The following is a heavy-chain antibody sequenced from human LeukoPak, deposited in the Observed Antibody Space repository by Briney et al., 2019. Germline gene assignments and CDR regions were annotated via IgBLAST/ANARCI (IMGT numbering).Heavy chain of an antibody. V-gene: IGHV4-34*01. D-gene: IGHD3-22*01. Sequence: SETLSLTCAVYGGSFSGYYWSWIRQPPGKGLEWIGEINHSGSTNYNPSLKSRVTISVDTSKNQFSLKLSSVTAADTAVYYCARQVDSSGYYCHFDYWGQGTLVTVSS. CDR2: INHSGST. CDR1: GGSFSGYY. CDR3: ARQVDSSGYYCHFDY. J-gene: IGHJ4*02.